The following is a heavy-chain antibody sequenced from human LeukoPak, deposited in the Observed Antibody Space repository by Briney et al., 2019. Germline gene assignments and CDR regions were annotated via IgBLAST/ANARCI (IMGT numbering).Heavy chain of an antibody. J-gene: IGHJ4*02. Sequence: ASVKVSCKASGYTFTSYDINWVRQATGQGLEWMGWMNPNSGNTGYAQKFQGRVTMTRNTSISTAYMELSSLRSEDTAEYYCATPRYSSSSLDYWGQGTLVTVSS. CDR1: GYTFTSYD. CDR2: MNPNSGNT. CDR3: ATPRYSSSSLDY. D-gene: IGHD6-6*01. V-gene: IGHV1-8*01.